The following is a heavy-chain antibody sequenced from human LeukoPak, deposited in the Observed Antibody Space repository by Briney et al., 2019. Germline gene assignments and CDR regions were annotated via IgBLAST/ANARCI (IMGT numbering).Heavy chain of an antibody. V-gene: IGHV1-24*01. J-gene: IGHJ5*02. CDR2: FDPEDGET. D-gene: IGHD3-10*01. CDR3: AIGMVRGVTPRNWFDP. Sequence: ASVKVSCKVSGYTLTELSMHWVRQAPGKGLEWMGGFDPEDGETIYAQKFQGRVTMTEDTSTDTAYMELSSLRSEDTAVYYCAIGMVRGVTPRNWFDPWGQGTLVTVSS. CDR1: GYTLTELS.